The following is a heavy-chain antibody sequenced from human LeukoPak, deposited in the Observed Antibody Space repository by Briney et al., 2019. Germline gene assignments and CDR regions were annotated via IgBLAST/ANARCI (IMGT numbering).Heavy chain of an antibody. V-gene: IGHV4-59*01. Sequence: SETLSLTCTVSGGSISSYYWTWIRQPPGKGLEWIGYIYYSGSTNYNPSLKSRVTISVDTSKNQFSLKLTSVTAADTAVYHCARRCYTDSCDLWGRGTLVTVSS. J-gene: IGHJ2*01. CDR1: GGSISSYY. CDR2: IYYSGST. D-gene: IGHD2-2*02. CDR3: ARRCYTDSCDL.